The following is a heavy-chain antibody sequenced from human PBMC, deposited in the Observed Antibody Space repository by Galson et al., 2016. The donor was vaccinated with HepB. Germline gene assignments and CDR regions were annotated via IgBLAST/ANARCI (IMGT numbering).Heavy chain of an antibody. CDR3: ARGGTPSGLDI. CDR2: INRDGSGT. D-gene: IGHD3-16*01. Sequence: SLILSCADSESTCGNHWVYLVRQAPGRRLVWVSIINRDGSGTAYADSVKGRFTISSDNAKNTLYLQMNSLRDEDTALYYCARGGTPSGLDIWGQGTMVTVSS. V-gene: IGHV3-74*03. CDR1: ESTCGNHW. J-gene: IGHJ3*02.